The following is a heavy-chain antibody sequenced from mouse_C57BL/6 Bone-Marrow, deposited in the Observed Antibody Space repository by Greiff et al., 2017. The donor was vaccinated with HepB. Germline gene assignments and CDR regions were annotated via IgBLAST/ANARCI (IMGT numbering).Heavy chain of an antibody. Sequence: VQLQQSGAELVRPGPSVKVSCKASGYAFTNYLIEWVKQRPGQGLEWIGVINPGSGGTNYNEKFKGKATLTADKSSSTAYMQLSSLTSEDSAVYFCARSGWERGEKKFDYYAMDYWGQGTSVTVSS. CDR1: GYAFTNYL. CDR3: ARSGWERGEKKFDYYAMDY. CDR2: INPGSGGT. J-gene: IGHJ4*01. V-gene: IGHV1-54*01. D-gene: IGHD2-3*01.